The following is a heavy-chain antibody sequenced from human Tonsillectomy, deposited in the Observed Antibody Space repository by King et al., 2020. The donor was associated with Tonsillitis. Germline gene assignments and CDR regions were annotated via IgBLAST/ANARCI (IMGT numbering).Heavy chain of an antibody. CDR1: GGSIRSSSDY. CDR2: IYYTGST. Sequence: QLQESGPGLVKPSETLSLTCTVSGGSIRSSSDYWGWIRQTPGKGLEWIGSIYYTGSTYYNPSLKSRVTISVDTSENQFSLKLTSVTAADTAVYYCARRGFFESSGYFYFDYWGQGTLVTVSS. CDR3: ARRGFFESSGYFYFDY. J-gene: IGHJ4*02. D-gene: IGHD3-22*01. V-gene: IGHV4-39*01.